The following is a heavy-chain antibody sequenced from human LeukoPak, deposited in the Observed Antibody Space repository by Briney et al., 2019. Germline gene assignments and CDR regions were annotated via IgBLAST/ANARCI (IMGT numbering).Heavy chain of an antibody. J-gene: IGHJ4*02. D-gene: IGHD1-26*01. CDR2: FDPEDGET. CDR1: GYTLTELS. CDR3: ATDVVGATLPGY. V-gene: IGHV1-24*01. Sequence: ASVKVSCKVSGYTLTELSMHWVRQAPGKGLEWMGGFDPEDGETIYAQKFQGRVTMTEDTSTDTAYMELSSLRSEDTAVYYCATDVVGATLPGYWGQGTLVTVSS.